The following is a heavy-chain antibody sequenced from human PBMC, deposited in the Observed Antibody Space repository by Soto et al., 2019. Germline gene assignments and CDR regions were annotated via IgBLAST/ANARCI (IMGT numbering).Heavy chain of an antibody. CDR1: GGSISSSSYY. D-gene: IGHD6-19*01. Sequence: PSETLSLTCPVSGGSISSSSYYWGWIRQPPGKGLEWIGSFYYSGSTYYNPSLKSRVTISVDTSKKQFSLKLSSVTAADTAMYYCATASESSGFDYWGQGTLVTVSS. CDR3: ATASESSGFDY. V-gene: IGHV4-39*01. CDR2: FYYSGST. J-gene: IGHJ4*02.